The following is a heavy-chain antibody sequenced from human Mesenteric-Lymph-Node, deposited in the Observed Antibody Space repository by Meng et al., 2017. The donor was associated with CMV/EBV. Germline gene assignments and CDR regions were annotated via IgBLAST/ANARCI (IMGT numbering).Heavy chain of an antibody. V-gene: IGHV3-23*01. CDR1: GFTFNNYA. Sequence: GESLKISCAGTGFTFNNYAIVWVRRAPGKGLEWVPTIVTDSTSTFYADSVKGRFTISRDNSMNTLFLQMDSLGAEDTATYYCVKGYGMDVWGRGTTVTVSS. CDR3: VKGYGMDV. J-gene: IGHJ6*02. CDR2: IVTDSTST.